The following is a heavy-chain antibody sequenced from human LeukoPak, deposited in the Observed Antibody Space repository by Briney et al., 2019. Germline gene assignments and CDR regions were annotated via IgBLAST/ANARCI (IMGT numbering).Heavy chain of an antibody. CDR1: GFTVSSHV. CDR2: IYSGGST. V-gene: IGHV3-53*01. Sequence: AGSLRLSCAASGFTVSSHVMSWGRQAPGKGLEWVSVIYSGGSTYYADSVKGRFTISRDNSKNTLYLQMNSLRAEVTAVYYCARLSDDSSGYYPSHYYYYYMDVWGKGTTVTVSS. CDR3: ARLSDDSSGYYPSHYYYYYMDV. D-gene: IGHD3-22*01. J-gene: IGHJ6*03.